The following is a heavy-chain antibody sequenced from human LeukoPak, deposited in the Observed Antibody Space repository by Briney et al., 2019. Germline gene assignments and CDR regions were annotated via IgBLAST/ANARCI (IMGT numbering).Heavy chain of an antibody. V-gene: IGHV3-48*03. CDR2: ISSSGSTI. CDR3: AREIEVLWFRELSDRFEP. Sequence: QPGGSLRLYCAASGFTFSSYEMNWVRQAPGKGLEWVSYISSSGSTIYYADSVKCRFTISRDNAKNSLYLPMNSLRAEDKAVSYRAREIEVLWFRELSDRFEPRGQGTLVTVPS. D-gene: IGHD3-10*01. J-gene: IGHJ5*02. CDR1: GFTFSSYE.